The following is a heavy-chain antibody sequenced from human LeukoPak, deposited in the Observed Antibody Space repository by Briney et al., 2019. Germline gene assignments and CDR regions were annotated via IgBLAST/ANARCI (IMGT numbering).Heavy chain of an antibody. CDR2: IIPIFGTA. CDR3: ARTLELASHYMDV. D-gene: IGHD1-7*01. CDR1: GGTFSSYA. V-gene: IGHV1-69*05. Sequence: GASVKVSCKASGGTFSSYAISWVRQAPGQGLEWMGGIIPIFGTANYAQKFQGRVTITTDESTSTAYMELSSLRSEDTAVYYRARTLELASHYMDVWGKGTTVTVSS. J-gene: IGHJ6*03.